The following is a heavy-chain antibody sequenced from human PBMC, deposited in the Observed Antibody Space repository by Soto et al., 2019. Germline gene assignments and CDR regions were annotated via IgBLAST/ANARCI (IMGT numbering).Heavy chain of an antibody. J-gene: IGHJ5*02. D-gene: IGHD5-18*01. CDR3: AKVMVKNWFDP. V-gene: IGHV3-23*01. Sequence: GGSLRLSCAASGFMFSDYAMSWVRQAPGKGLEWVSGISGSGGSTYYADSVKGRFTISRDNSKNTLYLQMNSLRADDTAVYYCAKVMVKNWFDPWGQGTLVTVSS. CDR1: GFMFSDYA. CDR2: ISGSGGST.